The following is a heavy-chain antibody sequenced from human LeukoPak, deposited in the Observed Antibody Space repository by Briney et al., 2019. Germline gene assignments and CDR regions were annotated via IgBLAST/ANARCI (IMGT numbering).Heavy chain of an antibody. CDR1: GFTFDDYG. J-gene: IGHJ4*02. Sequence: PGGSLRLSCAASGFTFDDYGMSWVRQAPGKGLEWVSGINWNGGSTGYADSVKGRFTISRDNAKNSLYLQMNSLRAEDTALYYCARDLRSQLAGERYFDYWGQGTLVTVSS. CDR2: INWNGGST. D-gene: IGHD2-2*01. CDR3: ARDLRSQLAGERYFDY. V-gene: IGHV3-20*04.